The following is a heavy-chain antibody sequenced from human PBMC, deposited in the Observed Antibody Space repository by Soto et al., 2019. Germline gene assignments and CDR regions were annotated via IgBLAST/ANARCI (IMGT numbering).Heavy chain of an antibody. J-gene: IGHJ4*02. Sequence: EVQLVESGGGLVQPGGSLRLSCEASGFTFSEHSMNWVRQAPGKGLEWLSYISGSSDIIYYADSVKGRFTISRDNAKNSLYLQMDSLRDEDTAVYFCARDRPITIWGQGTLVTVSS. V-gene: IGHV3-48*02. CDR2: ISGSSDII. CDR3: ARDRPITI. D-gene: IGHD3-3*01. CDR1: GFTFSEHS.